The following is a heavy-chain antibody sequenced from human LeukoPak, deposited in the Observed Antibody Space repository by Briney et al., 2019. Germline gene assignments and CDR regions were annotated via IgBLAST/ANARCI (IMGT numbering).Heavy chain of an antibody. CDR3: ARELVWGSYSSWFDP. D-gene: IGHD3-16*01. CDR2: ISSSSSYI. J-gene: IGHJ5*02. V-gene: IGHV3-21*01. Sequence: GGSLRLSCAASGFTFSSYSMNWVRQAPGKGLEWVSSISSSSSYIYYADSVKGRFTISRDNAKNSLYLQMNSLRAEDTAVYYCARELVWGSYSSWFDPWGQGTLVTVSS. CDR1: GFTFSSYS.